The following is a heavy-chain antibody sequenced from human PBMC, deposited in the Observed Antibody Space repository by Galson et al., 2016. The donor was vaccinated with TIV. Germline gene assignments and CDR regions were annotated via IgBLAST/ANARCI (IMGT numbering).Heavy chain of an antibody. V-gene: IGHV3-53*01. CDR1: GFTVNAYH. D-gene: IGHD4-17*01. CDR3: ARKDSSVHGDLRGAFDV. J-gene: IGHJ3*01. Sequence: SLRLSCAVSGFTVNAYHMSWVRQAPGKGLEWVPVIYSGGDTYYSDSVKGRFTISRDNSKNTVHLQMNSLRVEDTAMYYCARKDSSVHGDLRGAFDVWGQGTKVIVSS. CDR2: IYSGGDT.